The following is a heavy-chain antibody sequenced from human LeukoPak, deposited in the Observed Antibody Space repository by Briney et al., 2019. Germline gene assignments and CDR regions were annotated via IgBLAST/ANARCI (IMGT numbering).Heavy chain of an antibody. Sequence: GGSLRLSCAASGFTFSSYSMNWVRQAPGKGLEWVSSISSSSSYIYYADSVKGRFTISRDNARNSLYLQMNSLTAEDTAVYYCARDYPPPQWLVQGLDVWGQGTTVTVSS. J-gene: IGHJ6*02. CDR1: GFTFSSYS. D-gene: IGHD6-19*01. CDR3: ARDYPPPQWLVQGLDV. CDR2: ISSSSSYI. V-gene: IGHV3-21*01.